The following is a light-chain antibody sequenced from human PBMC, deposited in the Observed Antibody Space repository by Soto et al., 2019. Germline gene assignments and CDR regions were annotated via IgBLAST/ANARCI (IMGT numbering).Light chain of an antibody. CDR3: QQFYNLPWT. CDR2: DTS. Sequence: DIQMTQSPPSLSASVGDRVTITCQASQDISHYLNWYQQKPGKAPKLLIYDTSNLETGVPSKFSGSGSGTHFIFTISSLQPEDIATYYCQQFYNLPWTFGQGTKGEIE. CDR1: QDISHY. J-gene: IGKJ1*01. V-gene: IGKV1-33*01.